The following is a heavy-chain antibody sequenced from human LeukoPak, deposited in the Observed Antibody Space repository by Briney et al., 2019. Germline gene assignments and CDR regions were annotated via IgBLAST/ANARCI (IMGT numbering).Heavy chain of an antibody. CDR1: GFTFSSYV. J-gene: IGHJ5*01. V-gene: IGHV3-74*03. CDR2: IKGDGSST. CDR3: ARSDWLDS. Sequence: GGSLRLSCAASGFTFSSYVMHWVRQAPGKGLVWVSRIKGDGSSTTYADSVKGRFTISRDNAKNTLHLQMDSLRAEDTAVYYCARSDWLDSWGREPWSSSPQ.